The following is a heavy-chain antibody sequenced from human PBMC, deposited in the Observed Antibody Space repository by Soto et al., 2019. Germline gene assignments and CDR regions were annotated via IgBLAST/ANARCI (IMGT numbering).Heavy chain of an antibody. CDR1: GYTFTSYG. J-gene: IGHJ4*02. Sequence: QVQLVQSGADVKKPGASVKVSCKASGYTFTSYGISWVRQAPGQGLEWMGWISAYNGNTNYAQKLQGRVTMTTDTSTSTAYMELRSLRSDDTAVYYCARDRGAHTTKYHHVGNFDYWGQGTLVTVSS. CDR2: ISAYNGNT. CDR3: ARDRGAHTTKYHHVGNFDY. V-gene: IGHV1-18*01. D-gene: IGHD2-2*01.